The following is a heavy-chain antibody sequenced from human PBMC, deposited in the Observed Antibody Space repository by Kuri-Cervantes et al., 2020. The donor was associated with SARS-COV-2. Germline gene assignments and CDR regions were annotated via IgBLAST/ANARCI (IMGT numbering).Heavy chain of an antibody. D-gene: IGHD2-21*02. CDR1: GYSFTKFW. CDR3: ARLEVLVTAIPFDS. J-gene: IGHJ4*02. V-gene: IGHV5-51*01. CDR2: IDPRDSDT. Sequence: GESLKTSCKGSGYSFTKFWIGWVRQMPGRGLEWMGIIDPRDSDTKYSPSFEGQVTFSVDKSTNTAYLRWSFLKPSDSAIYYCARLEVLVTAIPFDSWGQGTLVTVSS.